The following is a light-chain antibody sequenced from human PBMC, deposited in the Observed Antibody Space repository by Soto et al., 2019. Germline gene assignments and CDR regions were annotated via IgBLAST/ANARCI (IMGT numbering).Light chain of an antibody. Sequence: HSVLLQPPSASGTPGLRVPIACSGSSSNIGGNYEYWFQQLPGAAPKLLIYRNNQRSSGVPDRFSGSKSGTSASLSISGLRSEDEADHYCATWEDNLTARVFGGGTQLTVL. V-gene: IGLV1-47*01. J-gene: IGLJ3*02. CDR1: SSNIGGNY. CDR2: RNN. CDR3: ATWEDNLTARV.